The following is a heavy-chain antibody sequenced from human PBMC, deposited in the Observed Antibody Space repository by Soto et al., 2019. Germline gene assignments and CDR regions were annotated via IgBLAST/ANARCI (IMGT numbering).Heavy chain of an antibody. D-gene: IGHD5-18*01. V-gene: IGHV4-39*01. Sequence: HSETLSITCTVCGCSVSSSSYYWGWIRQPPGKGLEWIGSIYYSGSTYYNPSLKSRVTISVDTSKNQFSLKLSSVTAADTAVYYCARRRVGYGLDCFDYWGQGTLVTVSS. J-gene: IGHJ4*02. CDR3: ARRRVGYGLDCFDY. CDR1: GCSVSSSSYY. CDR2: IYYSGST.